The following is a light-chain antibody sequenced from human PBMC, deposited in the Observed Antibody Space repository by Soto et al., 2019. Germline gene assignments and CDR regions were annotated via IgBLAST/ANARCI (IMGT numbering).Light chain of an antibody. CDR1: NSNLGAGYD. CDR3: SSYTSSSLYV. J-gene: IGLJ1*01. CDR2: GNR. Sequence: QSVLTQPPSVSGFPGQRVTISCTWNNSNLGAGYDVHWYQQLPGAAPKLVVFGNRNRPSGVPERFSGSKSGTSASLAITGLQAEDEADYYCSSYTSSSLYVFGTGTKVTVL. V-gene: IGLV1-40*01.